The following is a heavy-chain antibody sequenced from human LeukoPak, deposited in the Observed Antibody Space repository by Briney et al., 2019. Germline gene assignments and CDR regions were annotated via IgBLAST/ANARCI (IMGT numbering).Heavy chain of an antibody. J-gene: IGHJ4*02. CDR2: INSDGSST. CDR1: GFTFSSYW. CDR3: AQGGISNGYYWH. V-gene: IGHV3-74*01. D-gene: IGHD3-22*01. Sequence: GGSLRLSCAASGFTFSSYWMHWVRQAPGKGLVWVSRINSDGSSTSYADSVKGRFTISRDNAKNTLYLQMNSLRAEDTAVYYCAQGGISNGYYWHWGQGTLVTVSS.